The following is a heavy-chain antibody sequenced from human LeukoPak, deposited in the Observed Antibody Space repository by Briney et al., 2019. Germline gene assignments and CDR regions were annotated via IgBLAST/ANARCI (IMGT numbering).Heavy chain of an antibody. CDR1: GFSFSSYG. V-gene: IGHV3-30*03. J-gene: IGHJ1*01. Sequence: PGRSLRLSCAASGFSFSSYGMHWVRQAPGKGLEWVAVISYAGSSKHYADSVKGRFTLSSDNSKNTLYLQMNSLRAEDTAVYYCARAGYSMDTEYFQHWGQGTLVTVSS. CDR2: ISYAGSSK. D-gene: IGHD5-18*01. CDR3: ARAGYSMDTEYFQH.